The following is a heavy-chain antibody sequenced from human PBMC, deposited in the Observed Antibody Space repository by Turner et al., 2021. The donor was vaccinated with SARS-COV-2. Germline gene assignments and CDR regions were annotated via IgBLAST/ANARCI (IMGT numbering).Heavy chain of an antibody. V-gene: IGHV3-33*01. CDR3: AREVSGSYWPFDY. J-gene: IGHJ4*02. D-gene: IGHD1-26*01. CDR1: VFTFRSFG. CDR2: IWYDGNNK. Sequence: QVQLVESGGGVVQPGRSRRLSCAASVFTFRSFGMHWVRQAPGKGLEWVAVIWYDGNNKYYADSVKGRFTISRDNSKNTLYVQMNSLRAEDTAVYYCAREVSGSYWPFDYWGQGTLVTVSS.